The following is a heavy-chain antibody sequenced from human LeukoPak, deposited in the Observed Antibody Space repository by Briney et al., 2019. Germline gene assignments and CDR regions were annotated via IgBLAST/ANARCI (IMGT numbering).Heavy chain of an antibody. Sequence: ASVKVSCKASGYTFTGYYMHWVRQAPGQGLEWMGWINPNSGGTNYAQKFQGRVTMTRDTSISTAYMELSRRRSDDTAVYYCAKGYDSSGYYPGYWGQGTLATVSS. D-gene: IGHD3-22*01. CDR2: INPNSGGT. CDR1: GYTFTGYY. V-gene: IGHV1-2*02. J-gene: IGHJ4*02. CDR3: AKGYDSSGYYPGY.